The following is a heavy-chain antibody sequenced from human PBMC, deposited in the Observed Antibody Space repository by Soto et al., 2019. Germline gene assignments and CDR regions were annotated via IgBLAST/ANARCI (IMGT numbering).Heavy chain of an antibody. CDR2: IYYSGST. J-gene: IGHJ5*02. D-gene: IGHD6-13*01. CDR3: ARPIRLRYSIAAAGTVVGWFDP. V-gene: IGHV4-39*01. Sequence: ETLSLTCTVSGGSISSSSYYWGWIRQPPGKGLEWIGSIYYSGSTYYNPSLKSRVTISVDTSKNQFSLKLSSVTAADTAVYYCARPIRLRYSIAAAGTVVGWFDPWGQG. CDR1: GGSISSSSYY.